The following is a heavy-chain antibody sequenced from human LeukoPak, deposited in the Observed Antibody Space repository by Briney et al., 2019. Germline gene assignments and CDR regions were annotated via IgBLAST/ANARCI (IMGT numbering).Heavy chain of an antibody. CDR1: GFTFSNYA. D-gene: IGHD1-26*01. V-gene: IGHV3-30-3*01. CDR2: ISYDGSIK. Sequence: GGSPRLSCAASGFTFSNYAMHWVRQAPGKGLEWVAVISYDGSIKYYADSVKGRFTISRDNSKSTLYLQMNSLRAEDTAVYYCARDKGYASYYYFDYWGQGTLVTVSS. CDR3: ARDKGYASYYYFDY. J-gene: IGHJ4*02.